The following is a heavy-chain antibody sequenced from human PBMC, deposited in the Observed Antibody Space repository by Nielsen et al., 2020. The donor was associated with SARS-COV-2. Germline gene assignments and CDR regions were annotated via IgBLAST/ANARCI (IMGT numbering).Heavy chain of an antibody. J-gene: IGHJ6*03. D-gene: IGHD3-10*01. V-gene: IGHV7-4-1*02. Sequence: WVRQAPGHGLEWMGWINTNTGNPTYAQGFTGRFVFSLDTSVSTAYLQISSLKAEDTAVYYCARGGVTMVRGGYYYYMDVWGKGTTVTVSS. CDR2: INTNTGNP. CDR3: ARGGVTMVRGGYYYYMDV.